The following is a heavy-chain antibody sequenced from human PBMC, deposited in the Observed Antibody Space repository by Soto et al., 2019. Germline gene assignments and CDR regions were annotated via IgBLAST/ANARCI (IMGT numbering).Heavy chain of an antibody. J-gene: IGHJ3*02. CDR1: GFTFSSYG. CDR3: ARDVFVIGGYSYGDAFDI. CDR2: IWYDGSNK. Sequence: QVQLVESGGGVVQPGRSLRLSCAASGFTFSSYGMHWVRQAPGKGLEWVAVIWYDGSNKYYADSVKGRFTISRDNSKNTLYLQMNSLRADDTAVYYCARDVFVIGGYSYGDAFDIWGQGTMVTVSS. D-gene: IGHD5-18*01. V-gene: IGHV3-33*01.